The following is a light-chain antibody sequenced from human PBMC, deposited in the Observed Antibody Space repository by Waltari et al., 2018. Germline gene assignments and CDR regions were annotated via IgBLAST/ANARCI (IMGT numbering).Light chain of an antibody. Sequence: IVMTQSPDSLGVSLGESATITCSSSQSLLSSSNNKNYLAWYQQKPGPPPRLLMYWASLRESGVPERFSGSGSATDFTLTISSLQAEDVAVYYCQQYYTSPLTFGGGTKVEIK. CDR3: QQYYTSPLT. CDR1: QSLLSSSNNKNY. J-gene: IGKJ4*01. CDR2: WAS. V-gene: IGKV4-1*01.